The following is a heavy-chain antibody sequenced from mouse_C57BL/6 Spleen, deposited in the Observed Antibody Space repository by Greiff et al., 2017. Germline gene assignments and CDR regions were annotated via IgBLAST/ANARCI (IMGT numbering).Heavy chain of an antibody. CDR1: GFTFSDYY. CDR2: ISNGGGST. J-gene: IGHJ1*03. D-gene: IGHD2-2*01. CDR3: ARRGVTSYWYFDV. V-gene: IGHV5-12*01. Sequence: EVQLVESGGGLVQPGGSLKLSCAASGFTFSDYYMYWVRQTPEKRLEWVAYISNGGGSTYYPDTVKGRFTISRDNAKNTLYLQMSRLKSEDTAMYYCARRGVTSYWYFDVWGTGTTVTVSS.